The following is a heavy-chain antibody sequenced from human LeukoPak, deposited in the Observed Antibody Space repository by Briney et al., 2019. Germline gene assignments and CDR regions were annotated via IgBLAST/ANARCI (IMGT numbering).Heavy chain of an antibody. J-gene: IGHJ4*02. V-gene: IGHV1-69*05. CDR3: ARGAALYSGRYLGY. CDR1: GGTFSSYA. Sequence: SVKVSCKASGGTFSSYAISWVRQAPGQGLEWMGGIIPIFGTANYAKQFQGRVTITTDESTSTAYMELSSLRSEDTAVYYCARGAALYSGRYLGYWGQGTLVTVSS. CDR2: IIPIFGTA. D-gene: IGHD1-26*01.